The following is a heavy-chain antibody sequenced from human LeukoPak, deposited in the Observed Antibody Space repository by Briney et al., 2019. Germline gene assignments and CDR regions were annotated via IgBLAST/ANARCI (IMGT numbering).Heavy chain of an antibody. CDR1: GGSISSSNW. D-gene: IGHD5-24*01. V-gene: IGHV4-4*02. J-gene: IGHJ4*02. CDR3: ARDGTGDGYSHFDY. CDR2: IYHSGST. Sequence: PSETLSLTCAVSGGSISSSNWWSWVRQPPGKGLEWIGEIYHSGSTSCNPSLKSRVTISVDKSKNQFSLKLSSVTAADTAVYYCARDGTGDGYSHFDYWGQGTLVTVSS.